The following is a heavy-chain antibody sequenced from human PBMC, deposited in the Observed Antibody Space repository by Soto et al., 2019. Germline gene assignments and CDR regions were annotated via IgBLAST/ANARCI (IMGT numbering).Heavy chain of an antibody. CDR3: ARDGGNICSGGSCYFQAPDY. Sequence: GSLRLSCAASGFTFSSFAMSWVRQAPGKGLDWVSAISGSGGSTYSADSVKGRFTISRDNSKNTLYLQMSSLRAEDTAVYYCARDGGNICSGGSCYFQAPDYWGQGTLVTVSS. J-gene: IGHJ4*02. CDR2: ISGSGGST. V-gene: IGHV3-23*01. CDR1: GFTFSSFA. D-gene: IGHD2-15*01.